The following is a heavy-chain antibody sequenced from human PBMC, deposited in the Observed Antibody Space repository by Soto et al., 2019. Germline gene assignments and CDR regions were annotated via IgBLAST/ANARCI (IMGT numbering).Heavy chain of an antibody. CDR3: ARDLQPVWYQLLPSNYYYYGMDV. Sequence: PGGSLRLSCAASGIIFNGFGMHWVRQAPGKGLEWVAVIWYDGSNKYYADSVKGRFTISRDNSKNTLYLQMNSLRAEDTAVYYCARDLQPVWYQLLPSNYYYYGMDVWGQGTTVTVSS. D-gene: IGHD2-2*01. CDR2: IWYDGSNK. J-gene: IGHJ6*02. CDR1: GIIFNGFG. V-gene: IGHV3-33*01.